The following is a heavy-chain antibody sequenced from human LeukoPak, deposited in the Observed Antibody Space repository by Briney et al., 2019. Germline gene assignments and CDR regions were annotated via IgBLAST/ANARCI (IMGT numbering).Heavy chain of an antibody. CDR1: GYRFTSYW. J-gene: IGHJ4*02. V-gene: IGHV5-51*01. CDR2: IYPGDSDT. D-gene: IGHD2-2*01. CDR3: ARYRSSTSCPGGFDY. Sequence: GESLKISCKGSGYRFTSYWIGWVRQMPGKGLEWMGIIYPGDSDTRYSPSFQGQVTISADKSISTAYLQWSSLKASDTAMYYCARYRSSTSCPGGFDYWGQGTLVTVSS.